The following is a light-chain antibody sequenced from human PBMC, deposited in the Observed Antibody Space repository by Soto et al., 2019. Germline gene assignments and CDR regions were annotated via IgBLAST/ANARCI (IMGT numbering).Light chain of an antibody. J-gene: IGKJ5*01. CDR1: QSVSSY. CDR3: QQRNNWPPIT. CDR2: DAS. Sequence: EIVLTQSPGTLSLSPGERATLSFRASQSVSSYLAWYQQRPGQAPRLLIYDASNRATGIPARFSGSGSGTDFTLTIDNLEPEDFAIYYCQQRNNWPPITFGQGTRLEIK. V-gene: IGKV3-11*01.